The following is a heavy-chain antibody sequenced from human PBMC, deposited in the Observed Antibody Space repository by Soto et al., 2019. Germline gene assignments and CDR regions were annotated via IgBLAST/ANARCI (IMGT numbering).Heavy chain of an antibody. CDR2: IIPICGTA. CDR1: GGTFSSYA. D-gene: IGHD3-10*01. V-gene: IGHV1-69*01. Sequence: QVQLVQSGAEVKKPGSSVKVSCKASGGTFSSYAISWVRQAPGQGLEWMGGIIPICGTANYAQKFQGRVTIAADESTSTAYMELSSLRPEDTAVYYCARDRGRVTRGYFDYWGQGPLVPVSS. J-gene: IGHJ4*02. CDR3: ARDRGRVTRGYFDY.